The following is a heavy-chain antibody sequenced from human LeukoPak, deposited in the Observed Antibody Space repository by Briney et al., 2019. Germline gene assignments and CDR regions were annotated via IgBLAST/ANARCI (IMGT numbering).Heavy chain of an antibody. CDR1: GDSVSSGTSA. J-gene: IGHJ6*02. CDR3: TRDPGYYYGFDV. Sequence: SQTLSLTCGISGDSVSSGTSAWNWVRQSPSRGLEWLGRTYYRSQWLNEYAVSVKSRISVTPDPAKNQFSLQLHSVTPADTAAYYCTRDPGYYYGFDVWGPGTTVTVSS. V-gene: IGHV6-1*01. CDR2: TYYRSQWLN.